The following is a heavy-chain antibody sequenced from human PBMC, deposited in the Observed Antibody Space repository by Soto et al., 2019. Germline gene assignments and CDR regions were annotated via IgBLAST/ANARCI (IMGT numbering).Heavy chain of an antibody. CDR2: ISYDGSNK. CDR3: ARRGTHSSGYYYFDY. D-gene: IGHD3-22*01. CDR1: GFTFSSYA. J-gene: IGHJ4*02. Sequence: QVQLVESGGGVVQPGRSLRLSCAASGFTFSSYAMHWVRQAPGKGLEWVAVISYDGSNKYYADSVKGRFTISRDNSKNTLYLQMNSLRAEDTAVYYCARRGTHSSGYYYFDYWGQGTLVTVSS. V-gene: IGHV3-30-3*01.